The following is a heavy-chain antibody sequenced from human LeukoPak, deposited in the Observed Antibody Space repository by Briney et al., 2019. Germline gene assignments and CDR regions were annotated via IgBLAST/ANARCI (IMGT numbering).Heavy chain of an antibody. D-gene: IGHD2-15*01. CDR3: ANVVVVAATSGWFDP. CDR1: GFTFSSYG. J-gene: IGHJ5*02. CDR2: ISGSGGST. Sequence: PGGSLSLSCAASGFTFSSYGMSWVRQAPGKGLEWVSAISGSGGSTYYADSVKGRFTISRDNSKNTLYLQMNSLRAEDTAVYYCANVVVVAATSGWFDPWGQGTLVTVSS. V-gene: IGHV3-23*01.